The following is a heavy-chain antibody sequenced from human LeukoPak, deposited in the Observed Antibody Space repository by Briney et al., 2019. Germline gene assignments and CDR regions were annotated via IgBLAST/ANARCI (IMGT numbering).Heavy chain of an antibody. CDR3: ARHRTIYYDSSGYWV. Sequence: PSETLSLTCSVSGGSFSSYFWSWVRQPAGKGLEWIGRIYPSGNTNYNPSLKSRVTISVDTSKNQFSLKLSSATAADTAVYYCARHRTIYYDSSGYWVWGQGTLVTVSS. CDR2: IYPSGNT. J-gene: IGHJ4*02. D-gene: IGHD3-22*01. V-gene: IGHV4-4*07. CDR1: GGSFSSYF.